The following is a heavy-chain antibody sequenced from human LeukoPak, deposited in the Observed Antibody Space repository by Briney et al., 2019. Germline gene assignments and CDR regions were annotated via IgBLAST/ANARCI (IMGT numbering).Heavy chain of an antibody. J-gene: IGHJ4*02. CDR1: GGTFSSYA. V-gene: IGHV1-69*13. D-gene: IGHD6-6*01. CDR2: IIPIFGTA. CDR3: ARGVGIAARLFDY. Sequence: GASVKVSCKASGGTFSSYAISWVRQAPGQGLEWMGGIIPIFGTANYAQKLQGRVTITADESTSTAYMELSSLRSEDTAVYYCARGVGIAARLFDYWGQGTLVTVSS.